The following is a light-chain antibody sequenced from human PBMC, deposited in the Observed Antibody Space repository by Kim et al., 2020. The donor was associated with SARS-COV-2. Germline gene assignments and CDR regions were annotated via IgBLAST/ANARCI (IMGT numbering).Light chain of an antibody. CDR1: SLRKYY. CDR2: GKN. V-gene: IGLV3-19*01. Sequence: SSELTQDPAVSVALGQTVRITCRGDSLRKYYASWYQQKPGQAPVLLISGKNNRPSGIPDRFSGSSSGNTASLTIAGAQAEDEADYYCNSRDTSNFVIFGGGTKLTVL. CDR3: NSRDTSNFVI. J-gene: IGLJ2*01.